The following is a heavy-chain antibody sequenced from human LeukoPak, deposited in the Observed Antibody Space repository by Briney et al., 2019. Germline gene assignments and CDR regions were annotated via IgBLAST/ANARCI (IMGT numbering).Heavy chain of an antibody. Sequence: SETLSLTCTVSGGSISGHYWSWIRQPPGKGLEWIGRIYTSGSTNYNPSLKSRVTISVDTSKNQFSLKLSSVTAADTAVYYCARGSPITMVRGVIITYYHYYYMDVWGKGTTVTISS. CDR2: IYTSGST. CDR1: GGSISGHY. D-gene: IGHD3-10*01. V-gene: IGHV4-4*08. J-gene: IGHJ6*03. CDR3: ARGSPITMVRGVIITYYHYYYMDV.